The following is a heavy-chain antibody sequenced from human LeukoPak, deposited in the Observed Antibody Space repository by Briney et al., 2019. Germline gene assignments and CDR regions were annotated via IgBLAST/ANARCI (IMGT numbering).Heavy chain of an antibody. V-gene: IGHV3-23*01. CDR1: RFTFSTYG. J-gene: IGHJ4*02. CDR2: ISGSGGST. Sequence: PGGSLRLSCAASRFTFSTYGMHWVRQAPGKGLEWVSAISGSGGSTYYADSVKGRFTISRDNSKNTLYLQMNSLRAEDTAVYYCAKQYYDFWSGYQTFTAFDYWGQGTLVTVSS. D-gene: IGHD3-3*01. CDR3: AKQYYDFWSGYQTFTAFDY.